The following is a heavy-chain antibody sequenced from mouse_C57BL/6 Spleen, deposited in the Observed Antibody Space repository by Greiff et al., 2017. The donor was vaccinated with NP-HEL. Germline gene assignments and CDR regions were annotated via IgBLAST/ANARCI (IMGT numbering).Heavy chain of an antibody. Sequence: VQLQQSGAELVKPGASVKLSCTASGFNIQDYYLPWVTQRPEQGLEWIGRIDPEDSETKYAPKFQGKATITADTSSNTAYLQLSSLTTEDTAVYYCARDDGYPFDDWGKGTTLTVSS. V-gene: IGHV14-2*01. CDR2: IDPEDSET. J-gene: IGHJ2*01. D-gene: IGHD2-3*01. CDR3: ARDDGYPFDD. CDR1: GFNIQDYY.